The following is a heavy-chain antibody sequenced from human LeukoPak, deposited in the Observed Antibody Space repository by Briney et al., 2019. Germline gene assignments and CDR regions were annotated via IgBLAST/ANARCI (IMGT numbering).Heavy chain of an antibody. V-gene: IGHV3-33*03. CDR3: AKDLDGSSWYFNAPSGY. CDR1: GFTFSGYA. D-gene: IGHD6-13*01. CDR2: IWYDGSNK. Sequence: GRSLRLSCAASGFTFSGYAMHWVRQAPGKGLEWVAIIWYDGSNKYFADSVKGRFTISRDKSKNTLYLQMNSLRAEDTAVYYCAKDLDGSSWYFNAPSGYWGQGTLVTVSS. J-gene: IGHJ4*02.